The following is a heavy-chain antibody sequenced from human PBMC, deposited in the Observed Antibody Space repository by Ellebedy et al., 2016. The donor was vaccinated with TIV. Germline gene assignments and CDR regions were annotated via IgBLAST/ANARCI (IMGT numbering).Heavy chain of an antibody. CDR1: GFPLRTRGVA. D-gene: IGHD4-17*01. J-gene: IGHJ4*02. Sequence: SGPTLVKPTQTLTLTCSLSGFPLRTRGVAVAWIRQPPGKALEWRGIIYWNDDKRYSPSLKSRLTITKATAKNQVVLTMTNMDPVKTGTYYSAHKRYGDVDYWGQGTLVTVSS. CDR3: AHKRYGDVDY. V-gene: IGHV2-5*01. CDR2: IYWNDDK.